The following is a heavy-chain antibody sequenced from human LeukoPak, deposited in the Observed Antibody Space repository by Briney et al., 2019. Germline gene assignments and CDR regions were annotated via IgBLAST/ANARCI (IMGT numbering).Heavy chain of an antibody. Sequence: ASVKVSCKASGYTFTGYYMHWVRQAPGQGLEWMGWMNPNSGNTGYAQKFQGRVTMTRNTSISTAYMELSSLRSEDTAVYYCARVSSWALWEYWGQGTLVTVSS. D-gene: IGHD3-3*02. V-gene: IGHV1-8*02. CDR1: GYTFTGYY. CDR2: MNPNSGNT. J-gene: IGHJ4*02. CDR3: ARVSSWALWEY.